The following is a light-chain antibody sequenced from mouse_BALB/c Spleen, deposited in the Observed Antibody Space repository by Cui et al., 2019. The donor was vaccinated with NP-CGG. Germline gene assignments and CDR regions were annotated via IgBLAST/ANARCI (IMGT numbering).Light chain of an antibody. V-gene: IGLV1*01. J-gene: IGLJ1*01. CDR3: ALWYSNHWV. CDR1: TGAVTTSNY. CDR2: GTN. Sequence: QAVVTQEYALTTSPGGTDTLTCRSSTGAVTTSNYANWVQEKPDHLFTGLIGGTNNRAPGVPARFSGSLIGDKAALIITGAQTEDEAIYFCALWYSNHWVFGGGTKLTVL.